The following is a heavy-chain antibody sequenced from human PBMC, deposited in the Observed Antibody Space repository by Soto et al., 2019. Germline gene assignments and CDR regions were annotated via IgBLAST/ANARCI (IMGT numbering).Heavy chain of an antibody. CDR3: AKRAFYGSGSYYNPNWFDP. J-gene: IGHJ5*02. Sequence: GGSLILSCAASGFTFSSYAMSWVRQAPGKGLEWVSAISGSGGSTYYADSVKGRFTISRDNSKNTLYLQINSLRAEDTAVYYCAKRAFYGSGSYYNPNWFDPWGQGTLVTVSS. D-gene: IGHD3-10*01. CDR2: ISGSGGST. CDR1: GFTFSSYA. V-gene: IGHV3-23*01.